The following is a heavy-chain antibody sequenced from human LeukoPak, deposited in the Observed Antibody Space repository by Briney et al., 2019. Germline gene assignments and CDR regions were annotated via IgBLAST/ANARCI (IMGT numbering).Heavy chain of an antibody. D-gene: IGHD3-10*01. CDR1: GYTFTGYY. J-gene: IGHJ4*02. CDR3: ARPNTFYYGSGSHLLITYLDS. V-gene: IGHV1-2*02. Sequence: ASVKVSCKASGYTFTGYYMHWVRQAPGQGLEWMGWINPNSGDTNYAQKFQGRVTMTRDTSINTAYMELTRLGSDDTAVHYCARPNTFYYGSGSHLLITYLDSWGQGTLVTVSS. CDR2: INPNSGDT.